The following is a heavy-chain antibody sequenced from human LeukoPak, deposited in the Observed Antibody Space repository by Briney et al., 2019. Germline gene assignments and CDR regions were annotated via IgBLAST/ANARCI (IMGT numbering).Heavy chain of an antibody. CDR3: ARVGCFPSSTSCLDAFDI. J-gene: IGHJ3*02. CDR2: ISYDGSNK. D-gene: IGHD2-2*01. Sequence: GGSLRLSCAASGFTFSSYAMHWVRQAPGKGLEWVAVISYDGSNKYYADSVKGRFTISRDNSKNTLYLQMNSLRAEDTAVYYCARVGCFPSSTSCLDAFDIWGQGTMVTVSS. V-gene: IGHV3-30-3*01. CDR1: GFTFSSYA.